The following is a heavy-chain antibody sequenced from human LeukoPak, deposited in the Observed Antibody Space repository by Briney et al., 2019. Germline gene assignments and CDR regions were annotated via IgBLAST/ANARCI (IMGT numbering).Heavy chain of an antibody. CDR2: ISGSGSST. D-gene: IGHD5-24*01. Sequence: GGSLRLSCAASGFTFSTYAMSWVGQAPGKGLEGVSIISGSGSSTYYADSVKGRLTISRDNSKNTLYLQMNSLRAEDTAVYYCAKEMATMRAFDFWGQGTMVTVSS. CDR3: AKEMATMRAFDF. CDR1: GFTFSTYA. J-gene: IGHJ3*01. V-gene: IGHV3-23*01.